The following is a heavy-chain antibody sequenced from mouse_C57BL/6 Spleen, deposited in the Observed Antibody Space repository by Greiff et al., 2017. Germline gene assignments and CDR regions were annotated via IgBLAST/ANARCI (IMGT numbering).Heavy chain of an antibody. CDR2: ISSGSSTI. V-gene: IGHV5-17*01. J-gene: IGHJ4*01. CDR1: GFTFSDYG. CDR3: ARKDSNYGGYYAMDY. Sequence: EVKLVESGGGLVKPGGSLKLSCAASGFTFSDYGMHWVRQAPEKGLEWFAYISSGSSTIYYADTVKGRFTISRDNAKNTLFLQMTSLRSEDTAMYYCARKDSNYGGYYAMDYWGQGTSVTVSS. D-gene: IGHD2-5*01.